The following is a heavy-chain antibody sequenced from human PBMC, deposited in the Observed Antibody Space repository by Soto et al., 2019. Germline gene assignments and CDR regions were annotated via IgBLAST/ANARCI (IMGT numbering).Heavy chain of an antibody. Sequence: SVKVSCKASGGTFSSYASSWVRQAPGQGLEWMGGIIPIFGTANYAQKFQGRVTITADESTSTAYMELSSLRSEDTAVYYCARVLVHSGYDFGYWGQGTLVTVSS. D-gene: IGHD5-12*01. J-gene: IGHJ4*02. CDR1: GGTFSSYA. V-gene: IGHV1-69*13. CDR3: ARVLVHSGYDFGY. CDR2: IIPIFGTA.